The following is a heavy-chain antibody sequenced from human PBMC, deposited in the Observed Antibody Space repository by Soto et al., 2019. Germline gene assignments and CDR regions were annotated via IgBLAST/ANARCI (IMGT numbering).Heavy chain of an antibody. CDR2: ISCDGSNK. J-gene: IGHJ6*02. CDR1: GFTFSSYG. Sequence: LSCAASGFTFSSYGMHWVRQAPGKGVEWVAVISCDGSNKYYADSVKGRFTISRDNSKNTLYLQMNSLRAEDTAVYYCAKDHMVDPRYCSGGSCFPSGMDVWGQGTTVTVSS. CDR3: AKDHMVDPRYCSGGSCFPSGMDV. V-gene: IGHV3-30*18. D-gene: IGHD2-15*01.